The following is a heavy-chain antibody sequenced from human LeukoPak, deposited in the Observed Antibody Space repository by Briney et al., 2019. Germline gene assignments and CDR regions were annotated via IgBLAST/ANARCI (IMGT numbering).Heavy chain of an antibody. CDR2: IYPSDSDT. CDR1: AYTFNNYW. Sequence: KVGESLKISCKGSAYTFNNYWIGWVRQMPGKGLEWMGIIYPSDSDTRYSPSFQGQVTFSADKSSNTAYLQWSNLRASDTAVYYCARRRQAGQSYFDSWGQGNLVTVSS. CDR3: ARRRQAGQSYFDS. J-gene: IGHJ4*02. V-gene: IGHV5-51*01.